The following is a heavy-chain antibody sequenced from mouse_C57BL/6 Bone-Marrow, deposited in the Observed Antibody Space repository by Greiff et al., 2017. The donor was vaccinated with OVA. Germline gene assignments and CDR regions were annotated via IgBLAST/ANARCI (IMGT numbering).Heavy chain of an antibody. V-gene: IGHV1-80*01. Sequence: VQLQQSGAELVKPGASVKISCKASGYAFSNYCMNWVKQRPGKGLEWIGQIYPGDGDINYNGKFKGKATLTADKSSSTAYMQFSSLTSEDSAVYFCARGAYWGQVTTLTVSS. CDR3: ARGAY. CDR2: IYPGDGDI. J-gene: IGHJ2*01. CDR1: GYAFSNYC.